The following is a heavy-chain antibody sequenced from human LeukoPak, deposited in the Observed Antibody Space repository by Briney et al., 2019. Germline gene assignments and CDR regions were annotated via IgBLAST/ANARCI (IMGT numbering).Heavy chain of an antibody. V-gene: IGHV3-23*01. Sequence: GGSLRLSCAASGFTFSSYGMSWVRQAPGKGLEWVSAISGSGGSTYYADSVKGRFTISRDNSKNTLYLQMNSLRAEDTAVYYCAKDRGITMIVPDWFDPWGQGTLVTVSS. CDR1: GFTFSSYG. D-gene: IGHD3-22*01. CDR3: AKDRGITMIVPDWFDP. J-gene: IGHJ5*02. CDR2: ISGSGGST.